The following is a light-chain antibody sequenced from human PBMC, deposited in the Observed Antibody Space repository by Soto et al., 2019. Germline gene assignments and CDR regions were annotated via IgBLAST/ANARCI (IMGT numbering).Light chain of an antibody. J-gene: IGKJ1*01. CDR1: QSISNS. CDR2: DAS. V-gene: IGKV3-11*01. CDR3: QQRGSWPWT. Sequence: EIVLTQSPSTLSLSTGASTTLYCRASQSISNSSVWFQQRPGQAPTLLIYDASNSATGIPGRFSGSGSGTDFTLAISSLEPEYVAVYYCQQRGSWPWTFVQGTRVDLK.